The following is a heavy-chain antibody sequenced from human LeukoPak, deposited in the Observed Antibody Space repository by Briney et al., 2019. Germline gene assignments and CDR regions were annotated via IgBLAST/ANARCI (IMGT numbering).Heavy chain of an antibody. Sequence: PGGSLRLSCAASGFTFSSYWMSWVRQAPGKGLEWVANIKQDGSEKYYVDSVKGRFTISRDNAKNSLYLQMNSLRAEDTAVYYCARVDGSLLWFSNFDYWGQGTLVTVSS. J-gene: IGHJ4*02. CDR2: IKQDGSEK. CDR1: GFTFSSYW. D-gene: IGHD3-10*01. V-gene: IGHV3-7*01. CDR3: ARVDGSLLWFSNFDY.